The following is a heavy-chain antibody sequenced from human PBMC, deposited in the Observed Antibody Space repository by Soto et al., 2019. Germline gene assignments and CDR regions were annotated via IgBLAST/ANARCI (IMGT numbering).Heavy chain of an antibody. J-gene: IGHJ6*02. V-gene: IGHV4-30-4*01. CDR2: IYYSGST. CDR1: GGSISSGDYY. CDR3: ARGPFVPRITMIVVFRIRYYGMDV. D-gene: IGHD3-22*01. Sequence: SETLSLTCTVSGGSISSGDYYWSWIRQPPGKGLEWIGYIYYSGSTYYNPSLKSRVTISVDTSKNQFSLKLSSVTAADTAVYYCARGPFVPRITMIVVFRIRYYGMDVWGQGTTVTVSS.